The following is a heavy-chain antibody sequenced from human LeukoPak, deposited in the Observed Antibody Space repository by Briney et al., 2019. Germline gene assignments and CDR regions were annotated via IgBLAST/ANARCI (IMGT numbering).Heavy chain of an antibody. D-gene: IGHD3-10*01. CDR2: ISGSGGST. CDR3: AKSGGSGSRNRADY. J-gene: IGHJ4*02. Sequence: GSLRLSCAASGFTFSSYAMSWVRQAPGKGLEWVSAISGSGGSTYYADSVKGRFTISRDNSKNTLYLQMNSLRAEDTAVYYCAKSGGSGSRNRADYWGQGTLVTVSS. CDR1: GFTFSSYA. V-gene: IGHV3-23*01.